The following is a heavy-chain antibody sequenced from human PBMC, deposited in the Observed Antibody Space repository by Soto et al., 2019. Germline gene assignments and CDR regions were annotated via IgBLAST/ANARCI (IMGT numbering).Heavy chain of an antibody. CDR2: IIPIFGTA. CDR1: GGTFSSYA. CDR3: ARSSTLLAVAGTVWYFDL. J-gene: IGHJ2*01. D-gene: IGHD6-19*01. Sequence: QVQLVQSGAEVKKPGSSVKVSCKASGGTFSSYAISWVRQAPGQGLEWMGGIIPIFGTANYAQKFQGRVTITADESTSTAYMELSSLRSEDTAVYYCARSSTLLAVAGTVWYFDLWGRGTLVTVSS. V-gene: IGHV1-69*01.